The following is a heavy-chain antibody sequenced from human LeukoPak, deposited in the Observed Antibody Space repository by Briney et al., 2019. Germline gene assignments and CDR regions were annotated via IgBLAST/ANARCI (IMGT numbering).Heavy chain of an antibody. CDR1: GGSISSYY. J-gene: IGHJ4*02. Sequence: SETLSLTCTVSGGSISSYYWNWIRQPPGKGLEWIVTMYYSGSTYYNPSLKSRVTISVDTSKNQFSLKLSSVTAADTAVYYCARHSSARGRFDYWGQGAPVTVSS. CDR2: MYYSGST. CDR3: ARHSSARGRFDY. D-gene: IGHD3-10*01. V-gene: IGHV4-39*01.